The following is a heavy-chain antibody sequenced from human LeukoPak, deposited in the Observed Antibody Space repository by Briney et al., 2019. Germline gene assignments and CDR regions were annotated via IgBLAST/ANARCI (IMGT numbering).Heavy chain of an antibody. CDR2: IYYSGST. V-gene: IGHV4-59*01. D-gene: IGHD3-3*01. CDR1: GGSISSYY. CDR3: ARDSYVITIFGVVKNNWFDP. Sequence: SETLSLTCTVSGGSISSYYWSWIRQPPGKGLEWIGYIYYSGSTNYNPSLKSRVTISVDTSKNQFSLKLSSVTAADTAVYYCARDSYVITIFGVVKNNWFDPWGQGTLVTVSS. J-gene: IGHJ5*02.